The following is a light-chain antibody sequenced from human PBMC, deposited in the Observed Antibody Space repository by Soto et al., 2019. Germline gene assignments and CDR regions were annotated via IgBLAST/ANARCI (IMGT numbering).Light chain of an antibody. CDR3: QQYNNWRGT. J-gene: IGKJ2*01. CDR1: QSVSSN. V-gene: IGKV3-15*01. CDR2: GAS. Sequence: EIVMTQSPATLSVSPGERATLSCRASQSVSSNLAWYQQKPGQAPRLLIYGASTRATGIPARFSGSGSGTEFTLTISSLQSEDFVVYYCQQYNNWRGTFGQGTKLEIK.